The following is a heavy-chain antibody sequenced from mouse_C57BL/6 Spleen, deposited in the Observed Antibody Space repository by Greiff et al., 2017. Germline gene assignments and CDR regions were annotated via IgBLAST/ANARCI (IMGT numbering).Heavy chain of an antibody. D-gene: IGHD1-1*01. CDR2: ISYAGSN. V-gene: IGHV3-6*01. J-gene: IGHJ1*03. CDR1: GSSITSGYY. Sequence: EVQLQQSVPGLVKPSQSLSPTCSVTGSSITSGYYWNWIRQFPGNKLEWMGYISYAGSNNSIPSLTNRISITRDTSKNQFFLKLNSVTTEDTATYDCARIPLITTVVDWYFDVWGTGTTVTVSS. CDR3: ARIPLITTVVDWYFDV.